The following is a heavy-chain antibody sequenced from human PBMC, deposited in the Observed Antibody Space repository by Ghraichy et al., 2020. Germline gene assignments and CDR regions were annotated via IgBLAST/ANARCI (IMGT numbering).Heavy chain of an antibody. CDR2: ISAYNGNT. CDR1: GYTFTSYG. D-gene: IGHD3-3*01. J-gene: IGHJ3*02. V-gene: IGHV1-18*04. CDR3: ARPGGYDFWSGYYPHGDGAFDI. Sequence: ASVKVSCKASGYTFTSYGISWVRQAPGQGLEWMGWISAYNGNTNYAQKLQGRVTMTTDTSTSTAYMELRSLRSDDTAVYYCARPGGYDFWSGYYPHGDGAFDIWGQGTMVTVSS.